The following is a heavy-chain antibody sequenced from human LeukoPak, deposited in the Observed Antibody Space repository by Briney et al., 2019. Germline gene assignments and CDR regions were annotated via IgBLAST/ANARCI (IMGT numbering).Heavy chain of an antibody. V-gene: IGHV3-15*01. CDR3: TTDRGIASRPLFDF. Sequence: GGSLRLSCAASGFSFSDAWMSWVRQAPGKGLERVGHIRSTTDGGTTDYAAPMKGRFTMSRDASRNTLYLQMNNLKTEDTAVYYCTTDRGIASRPLFDFWGQGTLVTVSS. D-gene: IGHD6-6*01. CDR2: IRSTTDGGTT. J-gene: IGHJ4*02. CDR1: GFSFSDAW.